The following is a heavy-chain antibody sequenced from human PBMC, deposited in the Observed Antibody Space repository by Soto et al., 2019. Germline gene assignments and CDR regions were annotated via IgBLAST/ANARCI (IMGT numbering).Heavy chain of an antibody. CDR2: IYYSGST. CDR1: GDSISTYY. D-gene: IGHD1-26*01. J-gene: IGHJ6*02. V-gene: IGHV4-59*01. Sequence: QVQLQESGPGLVKPSETLSLTCTVSGDSISTYYWSWIRQPPGKGLEWIGYIYYSGSTNYNPSLKSRVTISVDTSKTQLSLKLSSVTAAATAVYCGAGFREGAPYGMEFGGHGTTV. CDR3: AGFREGAPYGMEF.